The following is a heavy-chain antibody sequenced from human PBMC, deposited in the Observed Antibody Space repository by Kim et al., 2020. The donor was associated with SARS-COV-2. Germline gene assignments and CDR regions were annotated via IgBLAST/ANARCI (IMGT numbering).Heavy chain of an antibody. V-gene: IGHV3-30*01. Sequence: YADTVKGRFTISRDNSKNTLYLQMNSLRAEDTAVYYCARVAPAAAHAFDIWGQGTMVTVSS. CDR3: ARVAPAAAHAFDI. J-gene: IGHJ3*02. D-gene: IGHD6-13*01.